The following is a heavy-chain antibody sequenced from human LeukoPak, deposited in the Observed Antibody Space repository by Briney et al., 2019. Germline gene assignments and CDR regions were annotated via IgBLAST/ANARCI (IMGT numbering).Heavy chain of an antibody. D-gene: IGHD1-26*01. J-gene: IGHJ6*02. CDR3: ARAGATDYYYYYGMDV. Sequence: PSETLSLTCAVYGGSFSGYYWSWIRQPPGKGLEWIGEINHSGSTNCNPSLRSRVTISVDTSKNQFSLKLSSVTAADTAVYYCARAGATDYYYYYGMDVWGQGTTVTVSS. CDR1: GGSFSGYY. V-gene: IGHV4-34*01. CDR2: INHSGST.